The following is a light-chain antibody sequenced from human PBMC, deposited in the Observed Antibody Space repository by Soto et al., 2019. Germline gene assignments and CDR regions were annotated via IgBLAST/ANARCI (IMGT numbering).Light chain of an antibody. V-gene: IGLV2-14*01. CDR2: DVS. CDR3: SSYTSSYTLV. CDR1: SSDVGGYNY. Sequence: QSALTHPAYVSGSPGQSITISCTGNSSDVGGYNYVYWYQQHPGKATKLMNYDVSNRPSEVSNRFSGSKSGNTASLTISGLQAEDEADYYCSSYTSSYTLVFGGGTKLTVL. J-gene: IGLJ2*01.